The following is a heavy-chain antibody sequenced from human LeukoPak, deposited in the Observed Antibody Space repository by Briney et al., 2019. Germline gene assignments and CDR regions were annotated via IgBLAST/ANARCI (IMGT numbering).Heavy chain of an antibody. D-gene: IGHD6-13*01. CDR1: GGSISSYY. V-gene: IGHV4-59*08. Sequence: PSETLSLTCTVSGGSISSYYWSWIRQPPGKGLEWIGYIYYSGSTNYNPSLKSRVTISVDTSKNQFSLKLSSVTAADTAVYYCARHGESPYSSSWYYFDYWGQGTLVTVSS. CDR3: ARHGESPYSSSWYYFDY. CDR2: IYYSGST. J-gene: IGHJ4*02.